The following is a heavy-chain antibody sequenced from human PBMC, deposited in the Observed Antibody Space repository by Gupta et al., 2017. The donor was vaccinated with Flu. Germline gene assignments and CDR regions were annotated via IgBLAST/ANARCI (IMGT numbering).Heavy chain of an antibody. CDR2: ISSSISYI. J-gene: IGHJ4*02. V-gene: IGHV3-21*01. Sequence: VRQAPGKGLEWVSSISSSISYIYYADSVKGRFTISRDNAKNSLYLQMNSLRAEDTAVYYCASEVVTATALDYWGQGTLVTVSS. CDR3: ASEVVTATALDY. D-gene: IGHD2-21*02.